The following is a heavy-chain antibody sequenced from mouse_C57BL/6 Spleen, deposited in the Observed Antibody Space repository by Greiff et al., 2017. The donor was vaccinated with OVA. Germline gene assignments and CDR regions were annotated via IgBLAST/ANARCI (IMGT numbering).Heavy chain of an antibody. V-gene: IGHV1-52*01. J-gene: IGHJ1*03. D-gene: IGHD1-1*01. Sequence: QVQLQQPGAELVRPGSSVKLSCKASGYTFTSYWMHWVKQRPIQGLEWIGNIAPSDSETHSTQKFKDKATLTVDKSSSTAYMQLSSLTSEDSAVYYCASPGSSYSSYWYFDVWGTGTTVTVSS. CDR3: ASPGSSYSSYWYFDV. CDR2: IAPSDSET. CDR1: GYTFTSYW.